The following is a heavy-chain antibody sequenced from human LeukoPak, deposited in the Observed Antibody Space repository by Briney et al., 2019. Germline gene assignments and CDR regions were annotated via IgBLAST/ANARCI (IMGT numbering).Heavy chain of an antibody. J-gene: IGHJ4*02. CDR2: IKQDGSEE. CDR3: AREVVVVPAAGLYGGYDFVDY. CDR1: GFMFSSYW. Sequence: PGGSLRLSCAASGFMFSSYWMTWVRQAPGKGLEWVANIKQDGSEEYYVDSVKGRFTIFRDNVKNSLYLQMNSLRVEDTAVYYCAREVVVVPAAGLYGGYDFVDYWGQGTLVTVSS. D-gene: IGHD2-2*01. V-gene: IGHV3-7*01.